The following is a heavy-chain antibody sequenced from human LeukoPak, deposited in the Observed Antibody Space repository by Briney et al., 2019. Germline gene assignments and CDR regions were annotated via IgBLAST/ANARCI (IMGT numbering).Heavy chain of an antibody. Sequence: KTSETLSLTCTVSGGSISSGDYYWSWIRQPPGKGLEWIGYIYYSGSTYYNPSLKSRVTISVDTSKNQFSLKLSSVTAADTAVYYCARVSGYYSSGNWFDPWGQGTLVTVSS. CDR3: ARVSGYYSSGNWFDP. CDR2: IYYSGST. J-gene: IGHJ5*02. CDR1: GGSISSGDYY. D-gene: IGHD3-10*01. V-gene: IGHV4-30-4*01.